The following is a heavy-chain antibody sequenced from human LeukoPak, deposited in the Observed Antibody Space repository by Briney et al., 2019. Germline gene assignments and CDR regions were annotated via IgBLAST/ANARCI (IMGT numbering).Heavy chain of an antibody. CDR2: LNQDGSER. V-gene: IGHV3-7*02. J-gene: IGHJ4*02. CDR3: AKCGTGSNFDY. Sequence: GGSLRLSRVASGFTFSSYWMSWVRQTPGKGLEWVAHLNQDGSERYYVDSVEGRFTISRENVKNSLYLQMNSLRAEDTAVYYCAKCGTGSNFDYWGQGMLVTVSS. CDR1: GFTFSSYW. D-gene: IGHD3-10*01.